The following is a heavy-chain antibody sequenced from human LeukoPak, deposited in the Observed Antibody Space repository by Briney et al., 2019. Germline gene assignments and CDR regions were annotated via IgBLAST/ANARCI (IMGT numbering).Heavy chain of an antibody. CDR3: ARGYSSSWNYFDY. J-gene: IGHJ4*02. CDR1: GGSISNYW. CDR2: VFDSGGT. D-gene: IGHD6-13*01. V-gene: IGHV4-59*01. Sequence: SETLSLTCTVSGGSISNYWWSWIRQPPGKGLEWIGYVFDSGGTNYNPSLKSRVTISVDTSKKQFSLKLSSVTAADTAVYYCARGYSSSWNYFDYWGQGTLVTVPS.